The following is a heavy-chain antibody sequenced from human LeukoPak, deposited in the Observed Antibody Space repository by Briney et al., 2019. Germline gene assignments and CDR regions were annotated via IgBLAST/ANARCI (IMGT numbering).Heavy chain of an antibody. CDR2: ISGSGGST. J-gene: IGHJ4*02. CDR3: AKGAYCSGGSCYRSPFDY. Sequence: GGSLRLSCAASGFTFSSYAMGWVRQAPGKGLEWVSAISGSGGSTYYADSVKGRFTISRDNSKNTLYLQMNSLRAEDTAVYYCAKGAYCSGGSCYRSPFDYWGQGTLVTVSS. CDR1: GFTFSSYA. D-gene: IGHD2-15*01. V-gene: IGHV3-23*01.